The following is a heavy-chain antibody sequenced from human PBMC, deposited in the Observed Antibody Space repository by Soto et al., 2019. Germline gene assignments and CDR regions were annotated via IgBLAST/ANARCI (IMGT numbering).Heavy chain of an antibody. D-gene: IGHD3-22*01. J-gene: IGHJ4*02. CDR3: ARLTRDSNKTSCYSADH. V-gene: IGHV5-51*01. CDR2: MYPGDSDT. Sequence: GESLKISCRGSGYDFNTNWFGWVRQLPGRGLEWVGIMYPGDSDTRLHPSLQGHVTLSADVTVSTAFLQWRTLKTSDSGMYFCARLTRDSNKTSCYSADHWGQGTWVTVSS. CDR1: GYDFNTNW.